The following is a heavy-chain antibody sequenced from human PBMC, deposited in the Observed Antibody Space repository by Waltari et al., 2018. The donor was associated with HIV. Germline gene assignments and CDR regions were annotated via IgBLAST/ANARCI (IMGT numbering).Heavy chain of an antibody. D-gene: IGHD6-13*01. CDR2: IYYSGST. CDR1: GGSISSYY. V-gene: IGHV4-59*01. CDR3: ARGGSIAAAGLYYFDY. Sequence: QVQLQESGPGLVKPSETLSLTCTVSGGSISSYYWSWIRQPPGKGLEWIGYIYYSGSTNYNPSLKSRVTISVDTSKNQFSLKLSSVTAADTAVYYCARGGSIAAAGLYYFDYWGQGTLVTVSS. J-gene: IGHJ4*02.